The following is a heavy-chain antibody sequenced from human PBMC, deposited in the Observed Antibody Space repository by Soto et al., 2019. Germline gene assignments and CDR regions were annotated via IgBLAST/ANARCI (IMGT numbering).Heavy chain of an antibody. J-gene: IGHJ6*02. CDR1: GGSFSGYY. D-gene: IGHD1-1*01. CDR3: ARGGTTGTTAEGLQFRSYGMDG. CDR2: INHSGST. V-gene: IGHV4-34*01. Sequence: SQTLSLTCAVYGGSFSGYYWSWIRQPPGKGLEWIGEINHSGSTNYNPSLKSRVTISVDTSKNQFSLKLSSVTAADTAVYYCARGGTTGTTAEGLQFRSYGMDGWGQGTTVTFSS.